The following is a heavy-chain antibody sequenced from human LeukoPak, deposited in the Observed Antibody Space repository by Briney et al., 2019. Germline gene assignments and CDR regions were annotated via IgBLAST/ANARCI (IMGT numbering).Heavy chain of an antibody. D-gene: IGHD3-9*01. V-gene: IGHV1-69*06. CDR2: IIPIFGTA. CDR1: GGTFSSYA. J-gene: IGHJ5*02. CDR3: ARDRFQLRYFDWSKASWFDP. Sequence: ASVKVSCKASGGTFSSYAISWVRQAPGQGLEWMGGIIPIFGTAKYAQKFQGRVTITADKSTSTAYMELSSLRSEDTAVYYCARDRFQLRYFDWSKASWFDPWGQGTLVTVS.